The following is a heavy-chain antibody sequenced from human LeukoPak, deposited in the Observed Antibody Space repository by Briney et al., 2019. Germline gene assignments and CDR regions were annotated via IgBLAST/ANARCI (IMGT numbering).Heavy chain of an antibody. V-gene: IGHV4-34*01. Sequence: PSETLCLTCAVYGVSFSGYYWSWLRQPPGKGLEWIGEINHSGSTNYNPSLKSRVSISVETSKNQFSLQLSSVSAADKCVYYCARGRGGQHVAYFFPGYFDYWGQGTLVTVSS. CDR2: INHSGST. CDR1: GVSFSGYY. CDR3: ARGRGGQHVAYFFPGYFDY. D-gene: IGHD3-10*01. J-gene: IGHJ4*02.